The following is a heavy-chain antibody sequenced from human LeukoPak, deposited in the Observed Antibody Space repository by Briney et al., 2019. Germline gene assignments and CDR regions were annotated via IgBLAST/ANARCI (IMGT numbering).Heavy chain of an antibody. Sequence: TSETLSLTCTVSGDSISSGDYYWSWIRQPAGKGLEWIGRISSSGSTNYNPSLKSRVTMSVDTSKNQFSLKLSSVTAADTAVYYCARSSYDYIWGSYARIFDYWGQGTLVTVSS. CDR1: GDSISSGDYY. J-gene: IGHJ4*02. CDR3: ARSSYDYIWGSYARIFDY. D-gene: IGHD3-16*01. V-gene: IGHV4-61*02. CDR2: ISSSGST.